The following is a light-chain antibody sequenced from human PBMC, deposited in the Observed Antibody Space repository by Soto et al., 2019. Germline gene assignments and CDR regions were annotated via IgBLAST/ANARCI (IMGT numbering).Light chain of an antibody. V-gene: IGKV3-11*01. CDR1: QSVSSY. Sequence: IVLTQSPATLSLSTGERATLSCRASQSVSSYLAWYQQKPGQAPRLLIYDASNRATGIQARFSGSGSGTDITLTISSLEPEDFAVYYCQQRSNWPPYTFGQGNKLESK. CDR3: QQRSNWPPYT. CDR2: DAS. J-gene: IGKJ2*01.